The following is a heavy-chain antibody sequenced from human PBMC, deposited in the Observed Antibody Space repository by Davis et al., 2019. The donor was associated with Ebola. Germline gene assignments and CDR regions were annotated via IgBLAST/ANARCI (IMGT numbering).Heavy chain of an antibody. CDR1: GFTFGDYA. CDR3: TREFGGSYDY. D-gene: IGHD1-26*01. CDR2: IRSKAYGGTT. V-gene: IGHV3-49*04. Sequence: GGSLRLSCTASGFTFGDYAMSWVRQAPGKGLEWVGFIRSKAYGGTTEYAASVKGRFTISRDGSKSIAYLQMNNLKTDDTAFYYCTREFGGSYDYWGQGTLVTVSS. J-gene: IGHJ4*02.